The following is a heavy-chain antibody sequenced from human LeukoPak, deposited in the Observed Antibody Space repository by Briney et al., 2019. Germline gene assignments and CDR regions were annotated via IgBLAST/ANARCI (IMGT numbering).Heavy chain of an antibody. D-gene: IGHD2-2*01. J-gene: IGHJ3*02. V-gene: IGHV1-2*02. CDR2: INPNSGGT. CDR1: GYTFTGYY. Sequence: EASVKVSCKASGYTFTGYYMHWVRQAPGQGLEWMGWINPNSGGTNYAQKFQGRVTMTRDTSISTAYMELSRLRSDDTAVYYCARVLYCSSTTCSHDAFDIWGQGTMVTVSS. CDR3: ARVLYCSSTTCSHDAFDI.